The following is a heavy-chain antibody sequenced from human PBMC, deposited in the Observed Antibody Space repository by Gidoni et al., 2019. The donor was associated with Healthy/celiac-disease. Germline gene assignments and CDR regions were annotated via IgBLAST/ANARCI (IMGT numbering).Heavy chain of an antibody. J-gene: IGHJ4*02. D-gene: IGHD6-13*01. CDR1: GFTFRSYS. Sequence: EVQLVASGGGLVKPGGSLRLSCAASGFTFRSYSMNWVRQAPGKGLEWVSSISSSSSYIYYADSVKGRFTISRDNAKNSLYLQMNSLRAEDTAVYYCARDRIAAAGTHFDYWGQGTLVTVSS. CDR3: ARDRIAAAGTHFDY. CDR2: ISSSSSYI. V-gene: IGHV3-21*01.